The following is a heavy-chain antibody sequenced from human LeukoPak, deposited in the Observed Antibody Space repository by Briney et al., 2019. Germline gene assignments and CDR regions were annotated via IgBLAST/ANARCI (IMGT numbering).Heavy chain of an antibody. CDR2: IIPIFGTA. D-gene: IGHD2-15*01. CDR3: AEGPATRYYYYYYMDV. CDR1: GGTFSSYA. J-gene: IGHJ6*03. Sequence: ASVKVSCKASGGTFSSYAISWARQAPGQGLEWMGGIIPIFGTANYAQKFQGRVTITADESTSTAYMELSSLRSEDTAVYYCAEGPATRYYYYYYMDVWGKGTTVTVSS. V-gene: IGHV1-69*13.